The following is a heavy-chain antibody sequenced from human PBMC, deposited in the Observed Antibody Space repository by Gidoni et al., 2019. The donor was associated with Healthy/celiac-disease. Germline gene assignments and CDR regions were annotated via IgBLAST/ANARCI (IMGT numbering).Heavy chain of an antibody. V-gene: IGHV3-15*07. CDR2: IKSKTDGGTT. CDR3: TTDAIFGVVISPNYYYYGMDV. J-gene: IGHJ6*02. D-gene: IGHD3-3*01. Sequence: EVQLVESGGGLVKPGGSLRLSCAASGFTFSNAWMNWVRQAPGKGLEWVGRIKSKTDGGTTDYAAPVKGRFTISRDDSKNTLYLQMNSLKTEDTAVYYCTTDAIFGVVISPNYYYYGMDVWGQGTTVTVSS. CDR1: GFTFSNAW.